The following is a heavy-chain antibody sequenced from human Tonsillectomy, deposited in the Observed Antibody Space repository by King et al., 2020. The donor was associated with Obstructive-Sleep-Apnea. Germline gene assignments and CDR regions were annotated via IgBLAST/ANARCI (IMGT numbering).Heavy chain of an antibody. CDR3: ATDGLYYDILTRYGRDYYYGMDV. CDR1: GYTLTELS. Sequence: VQLVESGAEVKKPGASVKVSCKVSGYTLTELSMHWVRQAPGKGLEWMGGFDPEDGETIYAQKFQGRVTMTEDTSTDTAYMELSSLRSEDTAVYYCATDGLYYDILTRYGRDYYYGMDVWGQGTTVTVSS. J-gene: IGHJ6*02. V-gene: IGHV1-24*01. CDR2: FDPEDGET. D-gene: IGHD3-9*01.